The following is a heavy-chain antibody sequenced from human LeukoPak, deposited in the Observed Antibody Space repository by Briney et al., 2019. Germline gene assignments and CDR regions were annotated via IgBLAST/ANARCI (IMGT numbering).Heavy chain of an antibody. CDR3: ASHSGGYAY. CDR2: INPDSGGT. Sequence: ASVKVSCKASGYTFTGYYMHWVRQAPGQGLEWMGWINPDSGGTNSAQKFQGRVTMTRDTSISTVYMELSRLRSDDTAVYYCASHSGGYAYWGQGTLVTVSS. J-gene: IGHJ4*02. V-gene: IGHV1-2*02. D-gene: IGHD5-12*01. CDR1: GYTFTGYY.